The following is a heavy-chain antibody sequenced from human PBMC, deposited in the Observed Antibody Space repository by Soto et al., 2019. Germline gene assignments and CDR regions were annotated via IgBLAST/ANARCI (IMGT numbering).Heavy chain of an antibody. CDR2: IYYSGGT. J-gene: IGHJ4*02. V-gene: IGHV4-31*03. CDR3: ARRQYDSSGYYPFDY. CDR1: GGSISSGGYY. D-gene: IGHD3-22*01. Sequence: PSETLSLTCTVSGGSISSGGYYWSWIRQHPGKGLEWIGYIYYSGGTYYNPSLKSRVTISVDTSKNQFSLKLSSVTAADTAVYYCARRQYDSSGYYPFDYWGQGTLVTVSS.